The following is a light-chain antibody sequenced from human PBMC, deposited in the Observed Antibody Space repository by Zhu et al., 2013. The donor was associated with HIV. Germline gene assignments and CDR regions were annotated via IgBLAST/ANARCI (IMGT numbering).Light chain of an antibody. Sequence: DIQMAQSPSSLSASVGDRVTITCRASRSISTYLNWYQQKAGKAPKLLIYKASSLESGVPSRFSGSGSGTEFTLTISSLQPDDFATYYCQQYNSYPMCSFGQGTKLEIK. CDR1: RSISTY. CDR2: KAS. J-gene: IGKJ2*04. CDR3: QQYNSYPMCS. V-gene: IGKV1-5*03.